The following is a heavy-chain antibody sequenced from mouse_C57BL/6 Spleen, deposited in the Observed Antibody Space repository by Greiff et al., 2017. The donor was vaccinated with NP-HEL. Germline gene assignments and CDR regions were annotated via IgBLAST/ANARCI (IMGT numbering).Heavy chain of an antibody. J-gene: IGHJ3*01. V-gene: IGHV1-64*01. D-gene: IGHD2-5*01. CDR2: IHPNSGST. CDR3: AREGVYSNSWFAY. CDR1: GYTFTSYW. Sequence: QVQLQQPGAELVKPGASVKLSCKASGYTFTSYWMHWVKQRPGQGLEWIGMIHPNSGSTNYNEKFKSKATLTVDKSSSTAYMQPSSLTSEDSAVYYCAREGVYSNSWFAYWGQGTLVTVSA.